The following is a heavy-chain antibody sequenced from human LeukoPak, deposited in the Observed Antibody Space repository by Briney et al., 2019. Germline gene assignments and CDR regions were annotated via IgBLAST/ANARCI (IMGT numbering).Heavy chain of an antibody. V-gene: IGHV3-48*04. CDR2: ISSSSSTI. Sequence: PGGSLRLSCAASGFTFSDFWMHWVRQAPGKGLEWVSYISSSSSTIYYADSVKGRFTISRDNAKNSLYLQMNSLRAEDTAVYYCARESGWYFDLWGRGTLVTVSS. CDR1: GFTFSDFW. J-gene: IGHJ2*01. D-gene: IGHD6-25*01. CDR3: ARESGWYFDL.